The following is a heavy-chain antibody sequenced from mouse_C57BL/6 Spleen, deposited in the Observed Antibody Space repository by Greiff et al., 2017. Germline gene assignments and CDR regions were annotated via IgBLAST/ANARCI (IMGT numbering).Heavy chain of an antibody. V-gene: IGHV10-1*01. J-gene: IGHJ1*03. CDR2: IRSKSNNYAT. CDR1: GFSFNTYA. CDR3: VGITTVVPWYFDV. Sequence: EVKVVESGGGLVQPKGSLKLSCAASGFSFNTYAMNWVRQAPGKGLEWVARIRSKSNNYATYYADSVKDRFTISRDDSESMLYLQMNNLKTEDTAMYCCVGITTVVPWYFDVWGTGTTVTVSS. D-gene: IGHD1-1*01.